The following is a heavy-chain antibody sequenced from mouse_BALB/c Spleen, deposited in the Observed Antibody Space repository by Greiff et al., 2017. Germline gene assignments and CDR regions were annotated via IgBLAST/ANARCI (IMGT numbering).Heavy chain of an antibody. J-gene: IGHJ3*01. CDR3: ARDDYDGGSFAY. V-gene: IGHV3-8*02. Sequence: DVQLVESGPSLVKPSQTLSLTCSVTGDSITSGYWNWIRKFPGNKLEYMGYISYSGSTYYNPSLKSRISITRDTSKNQYYLQLNSVTTEDTATYYCARDDYDGGSFAYWGQGTLVTVSA. D-gene: IGHD2-4*01. CDR1: GDSITSGY. CDR2: ISYSGST.